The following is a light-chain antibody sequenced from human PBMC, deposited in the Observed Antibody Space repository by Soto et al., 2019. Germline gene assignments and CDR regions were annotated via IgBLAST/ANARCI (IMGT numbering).Light chain of an antibody. CDR3: QQYNNWS. CDR2: GAS. V-gene: IGKV3-15*01. Sequence: EMVMTQSPATLSVSPGERATLSCRASQSVGSNLAWYQQKPGQAPRVLVFGASTRATGVPARFSGSGSGTDFTLTINGLQSEDFAVYYWQQYNNWSFGQGTRLEIK. J-gene: IGKJ5*01. CDR1: QSVGSN.